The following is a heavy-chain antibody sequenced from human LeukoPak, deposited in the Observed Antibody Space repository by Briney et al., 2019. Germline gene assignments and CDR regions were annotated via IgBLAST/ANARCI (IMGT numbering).Heavy chain of an antibody. V-gene: IGHV4-38-2*01. CDR3: ARQEDGYNFPPDY. D-gene: IGHD5-24*01. CDR1: GYSISSGYY. J-gene: IGHJ4*02. Sequence: SETLSLICAVSGYSISSGYYWGWIRQPPGKGLEWIGSIYHSGSTYYNPSLKSRVTISVDTSKNQFSLKLSSVTAADTAVYYCARQEDGYNFPPDYWGQGTLVTASS. CDR2: IYHSGST.